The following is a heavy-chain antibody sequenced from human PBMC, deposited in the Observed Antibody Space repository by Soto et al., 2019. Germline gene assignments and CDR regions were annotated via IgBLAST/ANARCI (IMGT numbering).Heavy chain of an antibody. CDR2: ISYDGSNK. Sequence: GGSLRLSCAASGFTFSSYAMHWVRQAPGKGLEWVAVISYDGSNKYYADSVKGRFTISRDNSKNTLYLQMNSLRAEDTAVYYCASDHLVGATYFRSGDAFDIWGQGTMVAVSS. CDR1: GFTFSSYA. D-gene: IGHD1-26*01. CDR3: ASDHLVGATYFRSGDAFDI. J-gene: IGHJ3*02. V-gene: IGHV3-30-3*01.